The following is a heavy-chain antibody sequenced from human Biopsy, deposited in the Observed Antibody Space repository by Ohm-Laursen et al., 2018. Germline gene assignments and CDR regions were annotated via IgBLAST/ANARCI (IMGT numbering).Heavy chain of an antibody. CDR2: ISGGGTI. CDR1: GFSFSDYH. J-gene: IGHJ6*02. CDR3: ARDSRRTAREGGMDV. V-gene: IGHV3-11*04. D-gene: IGHD6-6*01. Sequence: SLRLSCAASGFSFSDYHMRWIRQAPGRGLEWVSYISGGGTIYYGDSMKGRFTVARDNAKNSLYLQLNSLRAEDTAVYYCARDSRRTAREGGMDVWGQGTTVTVSS.